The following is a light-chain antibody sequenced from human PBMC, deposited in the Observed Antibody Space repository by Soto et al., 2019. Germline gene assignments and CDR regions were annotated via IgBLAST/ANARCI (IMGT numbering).Light chain of an antibody. CDR3: QQYDTWPPLT. J-gene: IGKJ5*01. Sequence: EIMMTQSPAILSVSPGERATLSCRASQSVSNNLAWYQQKPGQVPRLLIYYASTRATGVPTRLSGSGSGTDFTLTISSLQSEDFAVYYCQQYDTWPPLTFGQGTRLDIK. CDR1: QSVSNN. V-gene: IGKV3-15*01. CDR2: YAS.